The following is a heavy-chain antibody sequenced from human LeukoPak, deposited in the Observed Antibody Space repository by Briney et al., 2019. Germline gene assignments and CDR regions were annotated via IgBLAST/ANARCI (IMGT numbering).Heavy chain of an antibody. D-gene: IGHD3-9*01. CDR1: EFTFSTYV. V-gene: IGHV3-23*01. Sequence: PGGSLRLSCAASEFTFSTYVMSWVRQAPGKGLEWVSGISASGDNTYYADSVKGRFTISRDNSKNTLHLQMNSLRAEDTAVYYCAKGSGYDTDFDYWGQGTLATVSS. CDR3: AKGSGYDTDFDY. CDR2: ISASGDNT. J-gene: IGHJ4*02.